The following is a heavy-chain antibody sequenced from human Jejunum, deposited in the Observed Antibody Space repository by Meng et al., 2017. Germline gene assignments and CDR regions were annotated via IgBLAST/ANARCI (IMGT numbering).Heavy chain of an antibody. CDR3: ERHEVDFDT. D-gene: IGHD3-9*01. Sequence: QVPFREGAAGLLKPSGTLPRTCAVSGGSRSGYSWSWIRQETGEGLEWVGEFTRGGPTKYNRSMKSRVTISADKYKCQYSLALSSVSDADTAVYYSERHEVDFDTWGKGALVTVSS. CDR1: GGSRSGYS. J-gene: IGHJ5*01. V-gene: IGHV4-34*02. CDR2: FTRGGPT.